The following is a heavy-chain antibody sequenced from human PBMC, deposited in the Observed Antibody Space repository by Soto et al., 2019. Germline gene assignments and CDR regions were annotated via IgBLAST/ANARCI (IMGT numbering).Heavy chain of an antibody. J-gene: IGHJ4*02. CDR2: IKNKANDDNT. Sequence: EVQLVESGGGLVQPEGSLRLSCAASGFTFSDHYMDWVRQAPGKGLEWVGRIKNKANDDNTEYAAPVQGRFIISRDDSKNSVFLQMNRLKTDDTAVYYCTRVRLGSIRSSDYWGQGILVTVSS. V-gene: IGHV3-72*01. CDR1: GFTFSDHY. CDR3: TRVRLGSIRSSDY. D-gene: IGHD3-3*02.